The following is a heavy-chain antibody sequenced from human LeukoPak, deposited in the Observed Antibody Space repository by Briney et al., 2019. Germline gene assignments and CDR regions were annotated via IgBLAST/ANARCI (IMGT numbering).Heavy chain of an antibody. CDR2: IRSKAYGGTT. CDR3: VRGGANSPFDY. V-gene: IGHV3-49*03. Sequence: GFLRLSCTASGFTFGDYTVTWFRQAPGKGLEWVGFIRSKAYGGTTEDAASVKGRFAISRDDSKSIAYLQMNSLKTEDTAVYYCVRGGANSPFDYWGQGTLVTVSS. D-gene: IGHD1-1*01. J-gene: IGHJ4*02. CDR1: GFTFGDYT.